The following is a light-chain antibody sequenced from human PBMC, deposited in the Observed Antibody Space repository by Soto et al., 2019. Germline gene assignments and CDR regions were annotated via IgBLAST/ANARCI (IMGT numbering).Light chain of an antibody. Sequence: EIVLTQSPATLSLSPGERATLSCRTSQSVSNYLAWYQPKPGQAPRLLIYDASNRTTGIPARFSGXXSGKDFTISISSLEPEDFALDYCQQRSNWPRTFGQGTKV. CDR1: QSVSNY. J-gene: IGKJ1*01. V-gene: IGKV3-11*01. CDR3: QQRSNWPRT. CDR2: DAS.